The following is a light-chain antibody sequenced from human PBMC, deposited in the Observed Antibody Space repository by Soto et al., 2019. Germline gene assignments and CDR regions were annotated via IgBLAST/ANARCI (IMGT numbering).Light chain of an antibody. CDR1: QSVSSSY. CDR3: QEYGISPRR. V-gene: IGKV3-20*01. Sequence: EIVLTQSPGTLSLSPGERATLSCRASQSVSSSYLAWYQQKPHQAPRLLISGASSRATGIADRFSGSGSGTDCTLTISRLEPEDLAVYFWQEYGISPRRFGQGTKVDIK. CDR2: GAS. J-gene: IGKJ1*01.